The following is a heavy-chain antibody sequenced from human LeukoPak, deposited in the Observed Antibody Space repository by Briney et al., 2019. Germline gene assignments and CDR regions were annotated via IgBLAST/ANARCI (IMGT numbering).Heavy chain of an antibody. V-gene: IGHV5-51*01. CDR2: IYPGDSDT. CDR1: GSIFTSYW. Sequence: NPGESLKISCKGSGSIFTSYWIGWVRQLPGKGLEWMGIIYPGDSDTRYSPSFQGQVTISADKSISTAYLQWSSLKASDTAMYYCATSWYSYGPPEHWGQGTLVTVSS. CDR3: ATSWYSYGPPEH. J-gene: IGHJ4*02. D-gene: IGHD5-18*01.